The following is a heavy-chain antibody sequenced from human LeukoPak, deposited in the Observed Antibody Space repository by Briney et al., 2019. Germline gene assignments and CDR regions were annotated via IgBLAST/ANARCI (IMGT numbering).Heavy chain of an antibody. J-gene: IGHJ6*02. Sequence: ASVKVSCKASGYTFTGYYMHWVRQAPGQGLEWMGWINPNSGGTNYALKFQGRVTMTRDTSISTAYMELSRLRSDDTAVYYCARDRGCSGGSCYWAFDYYYYGMDVWGQGTTVTVSS. V-gene: IGHV1-2*02. CDR3: ARDRGCSGGSCYWAFDYYYYGMDV. D-gene: IGHD2-15*01. CDR2: INPNSGGT. CDR1: GYTFTGYY.